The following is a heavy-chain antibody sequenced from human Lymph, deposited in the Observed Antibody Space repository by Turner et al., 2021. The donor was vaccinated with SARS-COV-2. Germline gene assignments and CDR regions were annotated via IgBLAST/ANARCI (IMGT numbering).Heavy chain of an antibody. V-gene: IGHV3-43*02. CDR2: MSGDGGGT. Sequence: EVQLVESGGGVVQPGGSLRLACAAPGFTFDDDAMHWVRQAPGKGLDWVSLMSGDGGGTYYADSVKGRFTISRDNSKNSLSLQMNSRRAEDTALYYCAKDPGYCSGGSCYSRTYFDFWGQGTLVTVSA. J-gene: IGHJ4*02. CDR1: GFTFDDDA. CDR3: AKDPGYCSGGSCYSRTYFDF. D-gene: IGHD2-15*01.